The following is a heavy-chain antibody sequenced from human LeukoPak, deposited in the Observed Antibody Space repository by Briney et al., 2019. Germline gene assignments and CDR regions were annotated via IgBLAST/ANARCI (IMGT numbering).Heavy chain of an antibody. CDR3: ARLYSSGWYAYYFDY. J-gene: IGHJ4*02. CDR1: GYTFTSYG. V-gene: IGHV1-18*01. Sequence: ASVKVSCKASGYTFTSYGISWVRQAPGQGLEWMGWISAYNGNTNYAQKLQGRVTMTTDTSTSTAYMELRSLRSDDTAVYYCARLYSSGWYAYYFDYWGQGTLVTVSS. CDR2: ISAYNGNT. D-gene: IGHD6-19*01.